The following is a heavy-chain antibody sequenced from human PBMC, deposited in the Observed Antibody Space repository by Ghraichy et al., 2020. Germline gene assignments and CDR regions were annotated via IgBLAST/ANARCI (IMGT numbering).Heavy chain of an antibody. D-gene: IGHD4-11*01. CDR2: IYHSGST. CDR3: ARDKETTFDS. CDR1: GGPISEPY. V-gene: IGHV4-59*11. Sequence: SETLSLTCTVSGGPISEPYWSWIRQPPGKGLEWIGYIYHSGSTNYNPSLKSRVTISLDKSKNQFSMKVRSVTAADTAVYFCARDKETTFDSWGQGTLVTVSS. J-gene: IGHJ4*02.